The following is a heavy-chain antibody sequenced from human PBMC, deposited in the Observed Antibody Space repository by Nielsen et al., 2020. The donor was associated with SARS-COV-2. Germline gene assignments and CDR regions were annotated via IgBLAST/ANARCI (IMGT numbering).Heavy chain of an antibody. CDR1: GFTFSAYA. J-gene: IGHJ4*02. Sequence: GESLKISCAASGFTFSAYAMTWVRQAPGKGLEWVSTISGSTSSTYYADSVKGRFTISRDNSKNTLYLQMNSLRVEDTAVYYCAKNCGGTSYSDFDSWGQGTLVTVSS. CDR3: AKNCGGTSYSDFDS. D-gene: IGHD2-21*02. V-gene: IGHV3-23*01. CDR2: ISGSTSST.